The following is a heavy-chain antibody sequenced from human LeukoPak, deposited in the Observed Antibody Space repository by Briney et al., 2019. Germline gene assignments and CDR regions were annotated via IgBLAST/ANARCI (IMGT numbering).Heavy chain of an antibody. V-gene: IGHV4-39*01. CDR1: GGSITGYY. D-gene: IGHD3-3*01. CDR3: ARPDFWSGYSAAGWAFDI. J-gene: IGHJ3*02. CDR2: IYYSGST. Sequence: PSETLSLTCTVSGGSITGYYWGWIRQPPGKGLEWIGSIYYSGSTYYNPSLKSRVTISVDTSKNQFSLKLSSVTAADTAVYYCARPDFWSGYSAAGWAFDIWGQGTMVTVSS.